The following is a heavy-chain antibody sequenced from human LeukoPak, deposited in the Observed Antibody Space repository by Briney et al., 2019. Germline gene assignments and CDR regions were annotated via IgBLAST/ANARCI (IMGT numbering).Heavy chain of an antibody. Sequence: RASETLSLTCTVSGGSISSSTYYWGWIRQHPGKGLEWIGNLYYSGSTYYNPSLKSRVTISVDTSKNQFSLKLSSVTAADTAVYYCARQAISGYDPPPFDSWGQGTLVTVSS. D-gene: IGHD5-12*01. CDR3: ARQAISGYDPPPFDS. CDR1: GGSISSSTYY. J-gene: IGHJ4*02. CDR2: LYYSGST. V-gene: IGHV4-39*01.